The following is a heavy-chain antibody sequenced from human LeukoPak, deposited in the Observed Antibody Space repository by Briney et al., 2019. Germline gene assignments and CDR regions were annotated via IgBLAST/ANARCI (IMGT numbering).Heavy chain of an antibody. V-gene: IGHV4-31*03. CDR2: IYYTGST. D-gene: IGHD1-26*01. CDR3: AREADSGTYARYGMDV. Sequence: SETLSLTCTVSGVSMTSGCYHWSWIRQHPEKGLEWIGYIYYTGSTYYNPSLKSRVRISVDTSKNQFSLNLIYVTVADTAVYYCAREADSGTYARYGMDVWGQGTTVTVSS. CDR1: GVSMTSGCYH. J-gene: IGHJ6*02.